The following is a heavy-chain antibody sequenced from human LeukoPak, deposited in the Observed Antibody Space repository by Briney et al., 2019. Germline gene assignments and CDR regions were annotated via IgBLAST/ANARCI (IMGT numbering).Heavy chain of an antibody. V-gene: IGHV3-23*01. J-gene: IGHJ3*02. D-gene: IGHD6-13*01. CDR2: ISGSGGST. CDR3: AKDLGSNDAFDI. Sequence: KSGGSLRLSCAASGFTFSSYSMNWVRQAPGKGLEWVSAISGSGGSTYYADSVKGRFTISRDNSKNTLYLQMNSLRAEDTAVYYCAKDLGSNDAFDIWGQGTMVTVSS. CDR1: GFTFSSYS.